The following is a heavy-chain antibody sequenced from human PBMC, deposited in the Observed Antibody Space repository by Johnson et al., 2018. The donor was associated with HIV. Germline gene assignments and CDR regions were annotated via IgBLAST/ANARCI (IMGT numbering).Heavy chain of an antibody. V-gene: IGHV3-33*08. CDR2: IWYDGSNK. CDR1: GFTFSDCA. CDR3: ARDQTNSGSYSTYAFDI. D-gene: IGHD1-26*01. J-gene: IGHJ3*02. Sequence: QVQLVESGGGLVQPRGSLRLSCAASGFTFSDCAMSWVRQGPGKGLEWVAVIWYDGSNKYYADSVKGRFTISRDNSKNTLYLQMNSLRAEDTAVYYCARDQTNSGSYSTYAFDIWGQGTMVTVSS.